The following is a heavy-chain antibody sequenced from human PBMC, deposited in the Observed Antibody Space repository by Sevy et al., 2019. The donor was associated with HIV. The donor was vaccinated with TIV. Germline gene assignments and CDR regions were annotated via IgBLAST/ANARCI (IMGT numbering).Heavy chain of an antibody. CDR3: ARGGDFNDRSAKRDFDY. CDR1: GFTFSNYG. J-gene: IGHJ4*02. CDR2: IWNDGSNK. D-gene: IGHD3-22*01. V-gene: IGHV3-33*01. Sequence: GGSLRLSCAASGFTFSNYGMHWGRQAPGKGLEWVAVIWNDGSNKYYAYSVKGRFTISRDNSKNTLYLQMNSLRVEDTAVYFCARGGDFNDRSAKRDFDYWGQGTLVTVSS.